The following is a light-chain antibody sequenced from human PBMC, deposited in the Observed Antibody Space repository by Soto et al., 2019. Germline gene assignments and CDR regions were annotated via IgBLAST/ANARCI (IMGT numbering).Light chain of an antibody. CDR2: EVS. Sequence: QSALTQPASVSGSPGQSITISCTGTSSDIGDNNYVSWYQHHPGKAPKLMIYEVSNRPPGVSNRFSGSKSGDTASLTLSGLQADDEADYYCSSYTSITTLGVFGGGTKLTVL. J-gene: IGLJ2*01. CDR3: SSYTSITTLGV. V-gene: IGLV2-14*01. CDR1: SSDIGDNNY.